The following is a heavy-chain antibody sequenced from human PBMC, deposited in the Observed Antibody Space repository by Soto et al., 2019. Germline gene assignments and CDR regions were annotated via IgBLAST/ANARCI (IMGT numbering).Heavy chain of an antibody. V-gene: IGHV3-33*01. J-gene: IGHJ4*02. CDR3: ARDLGHGNGPFDY. CDR1: GFTFTAYG. CDR2: IWYDGTKK. Sequence: SLRLSCAASGFTFTAYGMHWVRQAPGKGLEWVAVIWYDGTKKYYADSVKGRFTISRDNSRNSLYLQVNSLRVEDTAVYYCARDLGHGNGPFDYWGQGALVTVSS. D-gene: IGHD1-26*01.